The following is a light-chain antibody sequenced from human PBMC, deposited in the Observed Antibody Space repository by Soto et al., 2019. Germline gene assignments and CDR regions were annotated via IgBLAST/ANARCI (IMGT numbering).Light chain of an antibody. CDR3: EQYGSSPEYT. Sequence: EIVLTQSPGTLSLSPGERATLCCRASRSVSSSYLAWYQQKPGQAPRLLIYGASSRATGIPDRFSGSGSGTDFTITISRLEPEDFAVYYCEQYGSSPEYTFGQGTKLEIK. CDR2: GAS. CDR1: RSVSSSY. V-gene: IGKV3-20*01. J-gene: IGKJ2*01.